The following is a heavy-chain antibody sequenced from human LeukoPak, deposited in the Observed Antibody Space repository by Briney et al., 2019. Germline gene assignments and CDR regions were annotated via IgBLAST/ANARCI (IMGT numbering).Heavy chain of an antibody. CDR3: ARDSMEDAFDI. Sequence: SETLSLTCTVSGGSISSGTYYWSWIRQPAGTGLEWIGRIYTSGSTNYNPSLKSRVTMSVDTSKNQFSLKLSSVTAADTAVYYCARDSMEDAFDIWGQGTMVTVSS. D-gene: IGHD1-1*01. CDR1: GGSISSGTYY. CDR2: IYTSGST. V-gene: IGHV4-61*02. J-gene: IGHJ3*02.